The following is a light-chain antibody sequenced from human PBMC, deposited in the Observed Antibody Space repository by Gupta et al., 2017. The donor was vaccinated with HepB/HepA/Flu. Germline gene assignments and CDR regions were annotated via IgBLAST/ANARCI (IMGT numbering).Light chain of an antibody. J-gene: IGLJ2*01. V-gene: IGLV1-40*01. Sequence: QSVLTQPPSVSGAPGQRVTIPCPGSRPNIGAGYEVHWYQHLPGAAPKLLIYDNNNRPSGVPDRFSGSKSGASASLAITGLQPEDEADYYCQSYDHMRDGYVVFGGGTKLTVL. CDR2: DNN. CDR3: QSYDHMRDGYVV. CDR1: RPNIGAGYE.